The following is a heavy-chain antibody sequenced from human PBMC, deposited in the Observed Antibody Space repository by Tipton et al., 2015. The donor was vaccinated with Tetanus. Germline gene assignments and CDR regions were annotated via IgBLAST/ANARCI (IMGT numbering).Heavy chain of an antibody. Sequence: TLSLTCAVYGGSFSGYYWSWIRQPPGKGLEWIGEINHSGSTNYNPSLKSRVTISVDTSKNQFSLKLSSVTAADTAVYYCAREYGSGSYYMSASDIWGQGTMVTVSS. CDR2: INHSGST. CDR1: GGSFSGYY. D-gene: IGHD3-10*01. J-gene: IGHJ3*02. CDR3: AREYGSGSYYMSASDI. V-gene: IGHV4-34*01.